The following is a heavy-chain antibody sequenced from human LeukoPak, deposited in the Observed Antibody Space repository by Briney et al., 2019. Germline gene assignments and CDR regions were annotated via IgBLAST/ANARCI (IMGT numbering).Heavy chain of an antibody. CDR2: IYYSGST. CDR3: ARLVTTYYYYGMDV. Sequence: SETLSLTCTVSGGSISSGAYYWNWIRQHPGKGPEWIGYIYYSGSTYYNPSLKSRIIISVDTSKNQFSLKLNSVTAADTAVYYCARLVTTYYYYGMDVWGQGTTVTVSS. D-gene: IGHD4-4*01. V-gene: IGHV4-31*03. J-gene: IGHJ6*02. CDR1: GGSISSGAYY.